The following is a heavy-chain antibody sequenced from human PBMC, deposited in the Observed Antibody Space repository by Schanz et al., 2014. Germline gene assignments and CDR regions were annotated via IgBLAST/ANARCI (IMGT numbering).Heavy chain of an antibody. CDR3: AREKRRTEVVLDH. Sequence: QVQLVESGGGLVKPGGSLRLSCTASGFTFRDYQMTWIRQAPGKGLEWVSYITSGSAKFYADSVKGRFTISRDNAKNSLYLQMNSLRAEDTAGYYCAREKRRTEVVLDHWGQGTLVTVS. J-gene: IGHJ4*01. CDR1: GFTFRDYQ. V-gene: IGHV3-11*01. CDR2: ITSGSAK.